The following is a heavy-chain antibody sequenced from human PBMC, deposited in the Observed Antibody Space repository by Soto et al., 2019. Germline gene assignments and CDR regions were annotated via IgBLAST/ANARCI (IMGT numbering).Heavy chain of an antibody. J-gene: IGHJ4*02. CDR2: IYWDDDK. CDR3: ALTRVHIVVVVAAPYYFDD. D-gene: IGHD2-15*01. CDR1: GFSLSTSGVG. Sequence: QITLKESGPTLVKPTQTLTLTCTFSGFSLSTSGVGVGWIRQPPGKALEWLALIYWDDDKRYSPSLKSRLTITKDTSKNQVVLTMTNMDPVDTATHYCALTRVHIVVVVAAPYYFDDWGQGTLVTVSS. V-gene: IGHV2-5*02.